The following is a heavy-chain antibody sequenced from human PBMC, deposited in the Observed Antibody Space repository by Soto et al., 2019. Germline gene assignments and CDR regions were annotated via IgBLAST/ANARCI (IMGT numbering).Heavy chain of an antibody. CDR2: ISSSSSYI. Sequence: EVQLVESGGGLVKPGGSLRLSCAASGFTFSSYNMNWVRQAPGKGLEWVSSISSSSSYIYYADSVKGRFTISRDNAKNSLYLQMNSLRAEDTAVYYCARDAVADWYFDLWGRGTLVTVSS. J-gene: IGHJ2*01. V-gene: IGHV3-21*01. CDR3: ARDAVADWYFDL. D-gene: IGHD6-19*01. CDR1: GFTFSSYN.